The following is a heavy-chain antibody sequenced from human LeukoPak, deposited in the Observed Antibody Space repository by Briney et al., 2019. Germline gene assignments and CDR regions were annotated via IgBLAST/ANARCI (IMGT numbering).Heavy chain of an antibody. Sequence: GGSLRLSCAASGFTVSSNYMSWVRQAPGKGLEWVSVIYSGGSTYYADSVKGRFTISRHNSKNTLYLRMNSLRAEDTAVYYCARGSRGGYGDFDYWGQGTLVTVSS. V-gene: IGHV3-53*04. D-gene: IGHD5-12*01. CDR2: IYSGGST. CDR1: GFTVSSNY. CDR3: ARGSRGGYGDFDY. J-gene: IGHJ4*02.